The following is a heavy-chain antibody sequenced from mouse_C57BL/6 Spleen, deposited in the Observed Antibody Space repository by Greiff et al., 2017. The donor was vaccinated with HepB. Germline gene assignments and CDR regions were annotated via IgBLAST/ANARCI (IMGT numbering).Heavy chain of an antibody. J-gene: IGHJ4*01. CDR3: ARPGVTTSYYAMDY. Sequence: EVKLMESGGGLVKPGGSLKLSCAASGFTFSDYGMHWVRQAPEKGLEWVAYISSGSSTIYYADTVKGRFTISRDNAKNTLFLHMTSLRSEDTAMYYCARPGVTTSYYAMDYWGQGTSVTVSS. CDR1: GFTFSDYG. CDR2: ISSGSSTI. D-gene: IGHD2-2*01. V-gene: IGHV5-17*01.